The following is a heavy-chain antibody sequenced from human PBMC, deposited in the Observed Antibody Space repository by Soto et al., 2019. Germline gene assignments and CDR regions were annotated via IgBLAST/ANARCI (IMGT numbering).Heavy chain of an antibody. CDR3: ASLFNHIYGYDYFDS. CDR1: GGSISSSGDYY. CDR2: VHHRGST. V-gene: IGHV4-39*01. J-gene: IGHJ4*02. Sequence: QLHLQESGPGLVKPSETLSLTCTVSGGSISSSGDYYWAWIRQPPGKGLEWIGRVHHRGSTYYNPSLRGRVAISVDTSKNQFALELTSVTATATAVYYFASLFNHIYGYDYFDSWGQVNLFTVSS. D-gene: IGHD4-17*01.